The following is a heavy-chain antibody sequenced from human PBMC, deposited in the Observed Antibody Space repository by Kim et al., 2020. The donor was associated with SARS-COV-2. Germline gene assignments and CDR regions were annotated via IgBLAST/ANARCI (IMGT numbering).Heavy chain of an antibody. V-gene: IGHV4-59*01. CDR1: GDSISGYY. CDR3: AKEREDIVKSLFYFDY. D-gene: IGHD5-12*01. Sequence: SETLSLTCTVSGDSISGYYWSWIRQPPGKGLEWIGYVHYSGSTNYNPSLQSRVTISVDTSKNQFSLKLSSVTAADTAVYYCAKEREDIVKSLFYFDYWGQGTLLTVSS. J-gene: IGHJ4*02. CDR2: VHYSGST.